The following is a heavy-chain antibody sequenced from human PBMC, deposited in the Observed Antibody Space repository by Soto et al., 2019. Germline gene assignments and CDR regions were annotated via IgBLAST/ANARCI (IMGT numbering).Heavy chain of an antibody. CDR1: GFTFSNAW. D-gene: IGHD2-21*02. CDR2: IKSKTDGGTT. CDR3: TTDVFNRPDFYYYYYGMDV. V-gene: IGHV3-15*07. Sequence: EVQLVESGGGLVKPGGSLRLSCAASGFTFSNAWMNWVRQAPGKGLEWVGRIKSKTDGGTTDYAAPVKGRFTISRDDSKNTLYLQMNSLKTEDTAVYYCTTDVFNRPDFYYYYYGMDVWGQGTTVTVSS. J-gene: IGHJ6*02.